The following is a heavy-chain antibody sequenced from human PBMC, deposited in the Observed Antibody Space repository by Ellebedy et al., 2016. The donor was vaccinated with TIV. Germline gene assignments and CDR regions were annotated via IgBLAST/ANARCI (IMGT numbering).Heavy chain of an antibody. CDR2: IDWEDDK. CDR1: GFSFNTPGMC. Sequence: SGPTLVKPTQTLTLTCTFSGFSFNTPGMCLSWIRQPPGKALEWLAFIDWEDDKYYRTSLRPRLTISKDTSKNQVALTMTNMGSVDTATYYCARIVHCHQGRFDHWGQGALVTVSS. V-gene: IGHV2-70*01. CDR3: ARIVHCHQGRFDH. D-gene: IGHD2-15*01. J-gene: IGHJ4*02.